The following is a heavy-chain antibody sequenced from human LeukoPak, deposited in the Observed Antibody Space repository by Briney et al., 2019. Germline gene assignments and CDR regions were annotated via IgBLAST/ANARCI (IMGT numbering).Heavy chain of an antibody. Sequence: SETLSLTCTVSGGSISSSSYYWGWIRQPPGKGLEWIGSIYYSGSTYYNPSLKSRVTISVDTSKNQFSLTLSFVTAAPTPVYYCARPSYDSSGYPYYFDCWGQGSLVTVSA. CDR2: IYYSGST. V-gene: IGHV4-39*01. J-gene: IGHJ4*01. CDR3: ARPSYDSSGYPYYFDC. D-gene: IGHD3-22*01. CDR1: GGSISSSSYY.